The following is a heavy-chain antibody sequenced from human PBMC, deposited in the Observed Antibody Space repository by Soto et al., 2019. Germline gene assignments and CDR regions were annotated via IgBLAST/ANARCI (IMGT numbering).Heavy chain of an antibody. J-gene: IGHJ6*02. Sequence: GSLRLSCAASGFTFSSYVMSWVRQAPGKGLEWVSAISGDGGSTYCADSVKGRFTISRDNSKNTLYLQMSSLRAGDTAVYYCAKAYRGLYYYDMDVWGQGTPVTVSS. D-gene: IGHD1-26*01. CDR2: ISGDGGST. V-gene: IGHV3-23*01. CDR3: AKAYRGLYYYDMDV. CDR1: GFTFSSYV.